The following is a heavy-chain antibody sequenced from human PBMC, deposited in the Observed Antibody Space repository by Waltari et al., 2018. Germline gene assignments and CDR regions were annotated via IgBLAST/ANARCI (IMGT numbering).Heavy chain of an antibody. CDR2: IIPIFGTT. V-gene: IGHV1-69*01. CDR1: GGRFSSYP. J-gene: IGHJ1*01. D-gene: IGHD3-22*01. Sequence: QVHLVQSGAEVRKPGSSVKVSCTTIGGRFSSYPVNWVRQAPGQGLEWMGGIIPIFGTTNYAQKFQGRVTITADESTSTAYMDLSRLRSEDTAIYYCARVKSYYDTSYFQHWGQGTLVTVSS. CDR3: ARVKSYYDTSYFQH.